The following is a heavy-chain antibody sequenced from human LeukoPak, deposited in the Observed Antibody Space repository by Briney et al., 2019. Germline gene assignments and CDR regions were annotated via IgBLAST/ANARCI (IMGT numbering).Heavy chain of an antibody. V-gene: IGHV3-11*06. CDR2: ISSSSSYT. D-gene: IGHD3-3*01. CDR1: GFTFSDYY. Sequence: GGSLRLSCAASGFTFSDYYMSWIRQAPGKGLEWVSYISSSSSYTNYADSVKGRFTISRDSSKRTLYLQMNSLRAEDTAMYYCARESWSDSVAFDIWGLGTMVIVSS. J-gene: IGHJ3*02. CDR3: ARESWSDSVAFDI.